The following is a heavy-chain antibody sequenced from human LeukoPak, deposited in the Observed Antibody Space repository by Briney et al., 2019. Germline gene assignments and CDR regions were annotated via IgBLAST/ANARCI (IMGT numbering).Heavy chain of an antibody. J-gene: IGHJ4*02. CDR2: ISGSGGST. Sequence: GGSLRLSCAASGFTFSSYAMSWVRQAPGKGLEWVSAISGSGGSTYYADSVKGRFTISRDNSKNTLFLQMSSLRPDDTAVYYCAKDKSYSELYHFDFWGQGTLVTVSS. CDR3: AKDKSYSELYHFDF. D-gene: IGHD3-3*01. V-gene: IGHV3-23*01. CDR1: GFTFSSYA.